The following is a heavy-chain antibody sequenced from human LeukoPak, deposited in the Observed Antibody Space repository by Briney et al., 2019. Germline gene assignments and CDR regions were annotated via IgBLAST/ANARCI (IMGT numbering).Heavy chain of an antibody. Sequence: PGGSLRLSCAASGFTFSSYAMSWVRHAPGKGLEWVSAISGSGGSTYYADSVKGRFTISRDNSKNTLYLQMNSLRAEDTAVYYCAKIYGQAMLGYFDYWGQGTLVTVSS. D-gene: IGHD3-10*02. J-gene: IGHJ4*02. CDR1: GFTFSSYA. CDR2: ISGSGGST. V-gene: IGHV3-23*01. CDR3: AKIYGQAMLGYFDY.